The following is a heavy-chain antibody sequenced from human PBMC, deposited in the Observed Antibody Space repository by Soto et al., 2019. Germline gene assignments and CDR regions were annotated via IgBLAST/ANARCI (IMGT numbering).Heavy chain of an antibody. CDR2: IYYSGST. J-gene: IGHJ2*01. V-gene: IGHV4-31*03. Sequence: QVQLQESGPGLVKPSQTLSLTCTVSGGSISSGGYYWSWIRQHPGKGLGWIGYIYYSGSTYYNPSLKSRITRSVDTSKNQFYLKLGSVTAADTAVYYCARVGGDYVMDWYFDLWGRGTLVTVSS. CDR1: GGSISSGGYY. CDR3: ARVGGDYVMDWYFDL. D-gene: IGHD4-17*01.